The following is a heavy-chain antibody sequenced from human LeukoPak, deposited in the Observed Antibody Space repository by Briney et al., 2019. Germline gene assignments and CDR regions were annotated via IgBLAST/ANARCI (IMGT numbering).Heavy chain of an antibody. D-gene: IGHD6-13*01. V-gene: IGHV4-4*07. Sequence: SETLSLTCTVSGGSISNYYWSWIRQPAGKGLEWIGRIYTSGSTNYNPSLKSRVTMSVDTSKNQFSLKLSSVTAADTAVYCCARGYSSWSYYMDVWGKGTTVTVSS. CDR2: IYTSGST. J-gene: IGHJ6*03. CDR1: GGSISNYY. CDR3: ARGYSSWSYYMDV.